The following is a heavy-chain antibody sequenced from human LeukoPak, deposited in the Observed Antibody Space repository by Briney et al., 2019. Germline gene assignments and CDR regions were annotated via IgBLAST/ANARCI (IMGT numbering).Heavy chain of an antibody. Sequence: SETLSLTCAVYGGSFSGYYWSWIRQPPGKGLEWIGDINHSGSTNYNPSLKSRVTISLDTSTNQFSLKLSSVTAADTAVYYCARRSRLHIVDAATAVAYWGQGTLVTVSS. CDR3: ARRSRLHIVDAATAVAY. CDR2: INHSGST. CDR1: GGSFSGYY. V-gene: IGHV4-34*01. J-gene: IGHJ4*02. D-gene: IGHD2-15*01.